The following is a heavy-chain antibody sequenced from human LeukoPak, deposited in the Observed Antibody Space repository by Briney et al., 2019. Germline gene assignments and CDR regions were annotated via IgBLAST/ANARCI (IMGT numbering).Heavy chain of an antibody. J-gene: IGHJ4*02. V-gene: IGHV4-38-2*02. CDR3: AGSPDYDFWSARYFDY. CDR1: GYSISSGCY. D-gene: IGHD3-3*01. Sequence: SETLSLTCTVSGYSISSGCYWGWIRQPPGKGLEWIGSIYHSGSTYYNPSLKSRVTISVDTSKNQFSLKLSSVTAADTAVYYCAGSPDYDFWSARYFDYWGQGTLVTVSS. CDR2: IYHSGST.